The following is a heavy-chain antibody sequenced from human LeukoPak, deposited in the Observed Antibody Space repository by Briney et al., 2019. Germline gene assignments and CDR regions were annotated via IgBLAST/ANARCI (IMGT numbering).Heavy chain of an antibody. CDR3: ARVRPTTVTMRNWFDP. Sequence: GGSLRLSCAASGFTFSSYWMSWVRQAPGKGLEWVANIKQDGSEKYYVDSVKGRFTISRDNAKNSLYLQMNSLRAEDTAVYYCARVRPTTVTMRNWFDPWGQGTLVAVSS. D-gene: IGHD4-17*01. CDR2: IKQDGSEK. CDR1: GFTFSSYW. J-gene: IGHJ5*02. V-gene: IGHV3-7*01.